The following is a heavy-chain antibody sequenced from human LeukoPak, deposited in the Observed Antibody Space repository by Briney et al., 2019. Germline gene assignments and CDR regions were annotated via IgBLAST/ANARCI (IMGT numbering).Heavy chain of an antibody. V-gene: IGHV1-3*01. Sequence: ASVKVSCTASGYTFTSYAMHWVRQAPGQRLEWMGWINAGNGNTKYSQKFQGRVTITRDTSASTAYMELSSLRSDDTAVYYCARDPLYCSSTSCYSGPLWFDPWGQGTLVTVSS. CDR1: GYTFTSYA. D-gene: IGHD2-2*01. CDR3: ARDPLYCSSTSCYSGPLWFDP. J-gene: IGHJ5*02. CDR2: INAGNGNT.